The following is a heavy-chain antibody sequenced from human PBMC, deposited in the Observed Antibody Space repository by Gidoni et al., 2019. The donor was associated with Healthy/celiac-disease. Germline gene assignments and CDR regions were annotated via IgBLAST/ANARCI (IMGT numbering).Heavy chain of an antibody. CDR1: GFTFDDYA. CDR3: AKGSKQWLVPADY. CDR2: ISWNSGSI. J-gene: IGHJ4*02. D-gene: IGHD6-19*01. Sequence: EVQLVESGGGLVQHGRSLRLSCAASGFTFDDYAMHWVRQAPGKCLEWVSGISWNSGSIGYADSVKGRFTISRDNAKTSLYLQMNSLRAEDTALYYCAKGSKQWLVPADYWGQGTLVTVSS. V-gene: IGHV3-9*01.